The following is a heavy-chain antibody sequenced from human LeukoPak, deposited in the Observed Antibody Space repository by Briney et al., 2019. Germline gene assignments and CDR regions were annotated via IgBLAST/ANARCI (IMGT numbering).Heavy chain of an antibody. CDR1: GYTFTGYY. CDR3: ARSRMVRGVIHFDY. J-gene: IGHJ4*02. CDR2: INPNGGGT. D-gene: IGHD3-10*01. Sequence: ASVKVSCKASGYTFTGYYMHWVRQAPGQGLEWMGWINPNGGGTNYAQKFQGWVTMTRDTSISTAYMELSRLRSDDTAVYYCARSRMVRGVIHFDYWGQGTLVTVSS. V-gene: IGHV1-2*04.